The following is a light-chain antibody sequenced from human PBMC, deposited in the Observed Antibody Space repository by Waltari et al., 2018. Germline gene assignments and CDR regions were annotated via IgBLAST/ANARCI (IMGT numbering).Light chain of an antibody. Sequence: DIQVTQSPSAMSASVGARVTFTCRASQDISNYLAWFQQGPGKVPKRLIYGASRLQDGVPSRFSGSGSGTEFTLTISSLQPEDFATYYCLQHDSFPWTFGQGTKVEF. CDR2: GAS. CDR3: LQHDSFPWT. J-gene: IGKJ1*01. CDR1: QDISNY. V-gene: IGKV1-17*03.